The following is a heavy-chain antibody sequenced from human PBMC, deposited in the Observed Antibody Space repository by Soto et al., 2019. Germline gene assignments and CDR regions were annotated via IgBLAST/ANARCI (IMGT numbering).Heavy chain of an antibody. Sequence: QVQLVQSGAEVKKPGASVKVSCKASGYTFTSYGVSWVRQAPGQGLEWMGWISAYNGNTNYAQKLQGRVTMTTDTSTSTAYMELRSLRSDDTAVYYCARGPIVVVAATPGYFDYWGQGTLVTVSS. J-gene: IGHJ4*02. CDR1: GYTFTSYG. D-gene: IGHD2-15*01. CDR3: ARGPIVVVAATPGYFDY. V-gene: IGHV1-18*01. CDR2: ISAYNGNT.